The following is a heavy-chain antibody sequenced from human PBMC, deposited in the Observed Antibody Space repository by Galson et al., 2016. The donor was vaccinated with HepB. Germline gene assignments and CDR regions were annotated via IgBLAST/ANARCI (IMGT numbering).Heavy chain of an antibody. V-gene: IGHV4-61*02. J-gene: IGHJ4*02. CDR3: ATGVGGDRRRVERSFDH. D-gene: IGHD2-21*02. Sequence: TLSLTCNVSGDSFSSTNYFWSWIRQPAGKGLGWIGRVYSSGSTSYNPSLKGRLFISVDTSKNQFSLNLNSVTAADSAVYYWATGVGGDRRRVERSFDHWGQGTLVTVS. CDR1: GDSFSSTNYF. CDR2: VYSSGST.